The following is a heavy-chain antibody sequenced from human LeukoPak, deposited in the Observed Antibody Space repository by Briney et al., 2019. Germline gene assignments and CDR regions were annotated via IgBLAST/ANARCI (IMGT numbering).Heavy chain of an antibody. V-gene: IGHV3-48*01. Sequence: GGSLRLSCAASGFTFSSYSMNWVRQAPGKGLEWVSYISSSSSTIYYADSVKGRFTISRDNAKNSLYLQMNSLRAEDTAVYYCARESVYYYMDVWGKGTTVTVSS. J-gene: IGHJ6*03. CDR2: ISSSSSTI. CDR1: GFTFSSYS. CDR3: ARESVYYYMDV.